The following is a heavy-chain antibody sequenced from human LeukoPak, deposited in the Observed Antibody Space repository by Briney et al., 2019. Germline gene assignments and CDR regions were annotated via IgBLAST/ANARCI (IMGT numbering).Heavy chain of an antibody. Sequence: SETLSLTCTVSGDSINNYYWSWIRQPPGEGLEWIGYVYASGATNSNPSLKSRVTISVDTSKNQFSLKLSSVTAADTAVYYCARHGKGVTYFYTFDIWGQGTVVAVSS. CDR1: GDSINNYY. D-gene: IGHD2/OR15-2a*01. V-gene: IGHV4-59*08. J-gene: IGHJ3*02. CDR3: ARHGKGVTYFYTFDI. CDR2: VYASGAT.